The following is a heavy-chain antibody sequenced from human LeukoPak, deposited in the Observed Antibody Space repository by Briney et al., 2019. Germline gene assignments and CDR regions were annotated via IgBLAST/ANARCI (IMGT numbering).Heavy chain of an antibody. Sequence: ASVTVSCTASGYTFTSYAMHWVRQAPGQRLEWMGWINAGNGNTKYSQKFQGRVTITRDTSASTAYMELSSLRSEDTAVYYCARAGGSYFGVFDCWGQGTLVTVSS. V-gene: IGHV1-3*01. CDR2: INAGNGNT. CDR1: GYTFTSYA. J-gene: IGHJ4*02. D-gene: IGHD1-26*01. CDR3: ARAGGSYFGVFDC.